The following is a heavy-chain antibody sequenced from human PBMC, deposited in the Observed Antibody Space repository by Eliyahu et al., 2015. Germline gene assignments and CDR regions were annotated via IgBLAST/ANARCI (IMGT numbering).Heavy chain of an antibody. CDR2: INHSGXT. Sequence: QVQLQQWGAGLLKPSEXLSLTCAXYGGSFSGYYWSWIXXPPGKGLEWXGEINHSGXTNYNPSLKSRVTISVDTSKNQFSLKLSSVTAADTAVYYCARSPTNAIFGVVTQYYYYYGMDVWGQGTTVTVSS. J-gene: IGHJ6*02. V-gene: IGHV4-34*01. CDR1: GGSFSGYY. D-gene: IGHD3-3*01. CDR3: ARSPTNAIFGVVTQYYYYYGMDV.